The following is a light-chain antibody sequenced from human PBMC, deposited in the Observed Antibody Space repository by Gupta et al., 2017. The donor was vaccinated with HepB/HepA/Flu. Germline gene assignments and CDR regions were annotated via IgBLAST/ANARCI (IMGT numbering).Light chain of an antibody. Sequence: EIVMTQSPATLSVSPGESATLSCRASQSVGSNLAWYQQKPGQAPRLLIYGASTRATGVPARFSRYGSGTEFTLTISSLQSEDFAVYSCQQYNNWGLTFGGGTKVEIK. CDR1: QSVGSN. CDR2: GAS. V-gene: IGKV3-15*01. J-gene: IGKJ4*01. CDR3: QQYNNWGLT.